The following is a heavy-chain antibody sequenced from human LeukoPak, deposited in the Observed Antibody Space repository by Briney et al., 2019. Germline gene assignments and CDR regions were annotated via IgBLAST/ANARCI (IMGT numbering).Heavy chain of an antibody. J-gene: IGHJ3*02. CDR1: GGSISSGSYH. D-gene: IGHD3-3*01. CDR3: ARGKWTIFGVVMSDAFDI. V-gene: IGHV4-61*02. Sequence: SETTSLTCTVSGGSISSGSYHWSWIRQPAGKGLEWIGRIYTSGSTNYNPSLKSRVTISVDTSKNQFSLKLSSVTAADTAVYYCARGKWTIFGVVMSDAFDIWGQGTMVTVSS. CDR2: IYTSGST.